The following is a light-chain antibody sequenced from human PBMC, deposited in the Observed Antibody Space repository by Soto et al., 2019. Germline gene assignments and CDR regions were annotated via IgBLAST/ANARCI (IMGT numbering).Light chain of an antibody. J-gene: IGLJ1*01. V-gene: IGLV1-40*01. Sequence: QSVLTQPPSVSGAPGQRVTISCTGSSSNIGAGYDVHWYQQLPGTAPKLLIYANSNRPSGVPDRFSGSKSGTSASLAITGLQAENAADYYSPSYDSSLSRSKVFGTGP. CDR3: PSYDSSLSRSKV. CDR1: SSNIGAGYD. CDR2: ANS.